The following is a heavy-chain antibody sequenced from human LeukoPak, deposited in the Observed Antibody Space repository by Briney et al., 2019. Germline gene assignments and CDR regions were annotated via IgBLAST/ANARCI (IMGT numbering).Heavy chain of an antibody. V-gene: IGHV4-34*01. D-gene: IGHD4-23*01. Sequence: SETLSLTCAVYGGSFSGYYWSWIRQPPGKGLEWIGEINHSGSTNYNPSLKSRVTISVDTSKNQFSLKLSSVTAADTAVYYCARDLRWYPDYWGQGTLVTVYS. CDR1: GGSFSGYY. CDR3: ARDLRWYPDY. CDR2: INHSGST. J-gene: IGHJ4*02.